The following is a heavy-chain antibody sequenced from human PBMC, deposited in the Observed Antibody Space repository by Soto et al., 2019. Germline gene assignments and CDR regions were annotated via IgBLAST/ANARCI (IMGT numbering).Heavy chain of an antibody. J-gene: IGHJ4*02. CDR3: ARDRLLTHYYDSSGYYYPYYFHY. Sequence: ASVKVSCKASGYTFTSYGISWVRQAPGQGLEWMGWISGYNGNTKYSQKFQGRVTITRDTSASTAYMELSSLRSEDTAVYYCARDRLLTHYYDSSGYYYPYYFHYWGQG. D-gene: IGHD3-22*01. CDR1: GYTFTSYG. V-gene: IGHV1-18*01. CDR2: ISGYNGNT.